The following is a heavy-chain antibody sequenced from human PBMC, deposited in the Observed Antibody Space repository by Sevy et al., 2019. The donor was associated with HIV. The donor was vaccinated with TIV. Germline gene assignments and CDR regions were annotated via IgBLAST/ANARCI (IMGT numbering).Heavy chain of an antibody. CDR2: ISSSSTYI. Sequence: GGSLRLSCAASGFTFSTYNMNWVRQAPGKGLEWVSSISSSSTYIYYADSVKGRFTISRDNAKNSLYLQMNSLRAEDTAVYYCARSWEQQLHDAFDIWGQGTMVTVSS. J-gene: IGHJ3*02. V-gene: IGHV3-21*01. CDR1: GFTFSTYN. CDR3: ARSWEQQLHDAFDI. D-gene: IGHD6-13*01.